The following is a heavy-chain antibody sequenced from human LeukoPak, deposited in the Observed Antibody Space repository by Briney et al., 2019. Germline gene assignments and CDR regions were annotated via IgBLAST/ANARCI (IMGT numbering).Heavy chain of an antibody. CDR3: ARYWDPRVRTFDI. Sequence: GGSLRLSCAVSGFTFSHYAMSWVRQAPGTGLEWVGSLTDSGDATYYADSVKGRLTISRDNSKNTLYLQMNSLRAEDTALYYCARYWDPRVRTFDIWGQGTVVTVSS. CDR1: GFTFSHYA. CDR2: LTDSGDAT. V-gene: IGHV3-23*01. D-gene: IGHD2-15*01. J-gene: IGHJ3*02.